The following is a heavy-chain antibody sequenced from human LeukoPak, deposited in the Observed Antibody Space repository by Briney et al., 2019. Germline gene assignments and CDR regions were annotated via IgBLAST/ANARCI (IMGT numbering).Heavy chain of an antibody. V-gene: IGHV3-74*03. CDR1: GFTFSYYW. D-gene: IGHD3-22*01. CDR3: AKKTVVMGYYFDY. J-gene: IGHJ4*02. CDR2: INDDGRTT. Sequence: GGSLRLSCAASGFTFSYYWMHWVRQAPGEGLVWVSRINDDGRTTTYADSVKGRITISRDNAKNTLYLQMSSLRVEDTAVYYCAKKTVVMGYYFDYWGQGTLVTVSS.